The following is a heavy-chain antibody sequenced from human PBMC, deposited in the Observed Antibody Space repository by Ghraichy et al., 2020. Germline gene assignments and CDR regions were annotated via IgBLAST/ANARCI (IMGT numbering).Heavy chain of an antibody. CDR3: TTNTYYDFWSAYSSVFDY. D-gene: IGHD3-3*01. Sequence: SCAASGFTFSNAWMNWVRQAPGKGLEWVGRIKSKTDGGTTDYAAPVKGRFTISRDDSKHTLYLQMNSLKTDDTAVYYCTTNTYYDFWSAYSSVFDYWGQGTLVTVSS. V-gene: IGHV3-15*07. CDR2: IKSKTDGGTT. CDR1: GFTFSNAW. J-gene: IGHJ4*02.